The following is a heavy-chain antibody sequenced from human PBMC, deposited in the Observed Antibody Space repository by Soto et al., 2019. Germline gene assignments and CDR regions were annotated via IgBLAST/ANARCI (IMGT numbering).Heavy chain of an antibody. CDR3: ARQVGITDRYFDY. CDR1: GFSVSSNY. J-gene: IGHJ4*02. CDR2: MYSGGST. Sequence: EVQLVESGGGLIQPGGSLRLSCAASGFSVSSNYMNWVRQAPGKGLEWVSVMYSGGSTYYADSVKGRFTISRDNSKNTLYLQMNSLRAEDTAVYYCARQVGITDRYFDYWGQGTLVTVSS. D-gene: IGHD6-6*01. V-gene: IGHV3-53*01.